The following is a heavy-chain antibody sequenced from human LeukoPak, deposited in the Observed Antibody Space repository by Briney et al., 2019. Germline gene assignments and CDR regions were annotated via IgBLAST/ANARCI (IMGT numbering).Heavy chain of an antibody. CDR2: ISSGSSYI. CDR1: GFTFSSYS. V-gene: IGHV3-21*01. D-gene: IGHD5-18*01. J-gene: IGHJ4*02. Sequence: PGGSLRLSCAASGFTFSSYSMNWVRQAPGKGLERVSSISSGSSYIYYADSLKCRFTISRDNAKNSLYLQMNSLRAEDTAVYYCARGDTAMPTYWGQGTLITVSS. CDR3: ARGDTAMPTY.